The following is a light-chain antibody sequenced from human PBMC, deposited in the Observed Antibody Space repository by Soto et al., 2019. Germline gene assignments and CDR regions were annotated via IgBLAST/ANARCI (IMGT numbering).Light chain of an antibody. CDR3: QTWGTGIHV. CDR1: SGHSSYA. Sequence: QPVLTQSPSASASLGASVKLTCTLSSGHSSYAIAWHQQQPEKGPRYLMKLNSDGSHSKGDGIPDRFSGSSSGAERYLIISRLQSEDEADSYCQTWGTGIHVFGTGTKLTVL. J-gene: IGLJ1*01. V-gene: IGLV4-69*01. CDR2: LNSDGSH.